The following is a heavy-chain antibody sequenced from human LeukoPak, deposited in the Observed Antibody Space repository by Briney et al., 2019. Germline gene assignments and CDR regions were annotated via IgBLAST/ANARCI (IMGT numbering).Heavy chain of an antibody. CDR1: GGTFSSYT. V-gene: IGHV1-69*02. J-gene: IGHJ4*02. CDR3: ARHEYSSSSSGDIYFDY. CDR2: IIPILGIA. Sequence: ASVKVSCKASGGTFSSYTISWVRQAPGQGLEWMGRIIPILGIANYAQKFQGRVTITADKSTSTAYMELSSLRSEDTAVYYCARHEYSSSSSGDIYFDYWGQGTLVTVSS. D-gene: IGHD6-6*01.